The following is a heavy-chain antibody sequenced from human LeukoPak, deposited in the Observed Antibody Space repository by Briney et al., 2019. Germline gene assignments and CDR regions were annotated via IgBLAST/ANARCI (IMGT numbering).Heavy chain of an antibody. CDR2: IDNSGST. CDR1: GGSISSSY. D-gene: IGHD6-19*01. CDR3: ARAPLYSGGSGWSIYYFYAMDV. Sequence: SQTLSLTCTVSGGSISSSYWSWVRQPPGKGLEWIGYIDNSGSTNYNPSLKSRVTISLGTPKSQFSLKLSSVTAADTAVYYCARAPLYSGGSGWSIYYFYAMDVWGQRTTVTVSS. V-gene: IGHV4-59*01. J-gene: IGHJ6*02.